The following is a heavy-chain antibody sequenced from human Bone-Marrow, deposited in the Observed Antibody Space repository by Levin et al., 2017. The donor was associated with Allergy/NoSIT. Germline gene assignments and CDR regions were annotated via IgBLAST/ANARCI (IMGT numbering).Heavy chain of an antibody. D-gene: IGHD5-24*01. CDR2: IYFNGGT. CDR1: GGSLSTSTYY. CDR3: AREVGRDASDY. V-gene: IGHV4-39*07. Sequence: SETLSLTCTVSGGSLSTSTYYWVWIRQPPGKGLEWIGNIYFNGGTYYNPSLKSRVTISVDTSKNQFSLRLNSVTAADTAVYYCAREVGRDASDYWGQGTLVTVSS. J-gene: IGHJ4*02.